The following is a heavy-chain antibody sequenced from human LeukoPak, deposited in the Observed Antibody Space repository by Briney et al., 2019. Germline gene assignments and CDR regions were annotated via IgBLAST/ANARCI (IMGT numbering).Heavy chain of an antibody. V-gene: IGHV4-34*01. CDR1: GGSFSGYY. J-gene: IGHJ4*02. CDR3: AKRGLDGY. Sequence: SETLSLTCAVYGGSFSGYYWSWIRQPPGKGLEWIGEINHSGSTNYNPSLKSRVTISVDTSKNQFSLKLSSVTAADTAVYYCAKRGLDGYWGQGTLVTVSS. D-gene: IGHD5-24*01. CDR2: INHSGST.